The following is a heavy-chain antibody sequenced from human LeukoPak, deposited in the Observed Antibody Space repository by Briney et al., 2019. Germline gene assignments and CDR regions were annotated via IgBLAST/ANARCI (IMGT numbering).Heavy chain of an antibody. D-gene: IGHD6-6*01. CDR3: ARGTWSSSIDY. V-gene: IGHV4-39*07. Sequence: SETLSLTCTVSGGSIRGSYYYWGWIRQPPGKGLEWIGSIYDSGSTYYNPSLKSRVTISVDTSKNQFSLKLSSVTAADTAVYYCARGTWSSSIDYWGQGTLVTVSS. J-gene: IGHJ4*02. CDR2: IYDSGST. CDR1: GGSIRGSYYY.